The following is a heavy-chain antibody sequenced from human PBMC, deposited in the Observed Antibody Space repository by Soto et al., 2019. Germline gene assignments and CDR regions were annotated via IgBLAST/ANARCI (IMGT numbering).Heavy chain of an antibody. D-gene: IGHD6-13*01. CDR1: GFTFSSYA. CDR2: ISGSGGST. J-gene: IGHJ3*02. V-gene: IGHV3-23*01. CDR3: ATISGSSSWETVGVAFDI. Sequence: GGSLRLSCAASGFTFSSYAMSWVRQAPGKGLEWVSAISGSGGSTYYADSVKGRFTISRDNSKNTLYLQMNSLRAEDTAVYYCATISGSSSWETVGVAFDIWGQGTMVTVSS.